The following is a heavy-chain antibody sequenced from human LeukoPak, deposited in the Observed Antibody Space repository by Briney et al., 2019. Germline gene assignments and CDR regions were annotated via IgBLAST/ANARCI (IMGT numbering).Heavy chain of an antibody. D-gene: IGHD3-10*01. V-gene: IGHV3-30-3*01. Sequence: GGSLRLSCAASGFTFSSYDMHWVRQAPGKGLEWVAVISYDGSTKYYADSVKGRFTISRDNYKNMLYLQMNSLRAEDTAVYYCARESAIHGWGSYSIKIDYWGQGTLCTVSS. CDR1: GFTFSSYD. CDR2: ISYDGSTK. CDR3: ARESAIHGWGSYSIKIDY. J-gene: IGHJ4*02.